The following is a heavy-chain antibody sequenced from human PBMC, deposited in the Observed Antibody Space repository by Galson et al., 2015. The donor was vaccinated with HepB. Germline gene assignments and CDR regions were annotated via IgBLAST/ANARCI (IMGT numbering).Heavy chain of an antibody. V-gene: IGHV1-18*01. CDR2: ISAYNGNT. Sequence: SVKVSCKASGYTFTSYGISWVRQAPGQGLEWMGWISAYNGNTNYAQKLQGRVTMTTDTSTSTAYMELRSLRSDDTDVYYCARDPSRQYCSGGSCYSYYYYYYMDVWGKGTTVTVSS. CDR1: GYTFTSYG. J-gene: IGHJ6*03. CDR3: ARDPSRQYCSGGSCYSYYYYYYMDV. D-gene: IGHD2-15*01.